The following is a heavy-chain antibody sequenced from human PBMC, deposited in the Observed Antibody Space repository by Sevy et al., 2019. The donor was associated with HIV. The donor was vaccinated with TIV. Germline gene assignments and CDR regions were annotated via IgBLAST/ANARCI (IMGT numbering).Heavy chain of an antibody. Sequence: GGSLRLSCAASGFTFSSYAMSWVRQAPGKGLEWVSAISGSGGSTYYADSVKGRFTISRDNSKNTLYLQMNSLRAEDTAGYYCAKDESNYYGMEVWGQGTTVTVSS. CDR2: ISGSGGST. J-gene: IGHJ6*02. V-gene: IGHV3-23*01. CDR1: GFTFSSYA. CDR3: AKDESNYYGMEV.